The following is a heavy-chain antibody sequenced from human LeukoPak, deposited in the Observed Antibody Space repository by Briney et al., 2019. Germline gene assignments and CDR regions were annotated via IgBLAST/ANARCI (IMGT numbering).Heavy chain of an antibody. V-gene: IGHV3-53*01. Sequence: GGSLRLSCAASGFTVSNTYMSWVRQAPGKGLEWVSVIYSGGSTYYADSVKGRFTTSRDNSKNTLYLQMNSLRAEDAAVYYCAKEDQQLAGNLDYWGQGTLVTVSS. D-gene: IGHD6-13*01. CDR1: GFTVSNTY. CDR3: AKEDQQLAGNLDY. CDR2: IYSGGST. J-gene: IGHJ4*02.